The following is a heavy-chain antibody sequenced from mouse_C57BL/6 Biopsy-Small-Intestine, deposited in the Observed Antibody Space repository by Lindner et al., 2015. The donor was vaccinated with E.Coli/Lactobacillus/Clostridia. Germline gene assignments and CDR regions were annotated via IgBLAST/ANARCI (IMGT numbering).Heavy chain of an antibody. V-gene: IGHV1-15*01. CDR2: IDPATGGT. D-gene: IGHD4-1*01. J-gene: IGHJ2*01. CDR3: TRRRLGRDFFDY. Sequence: VQLQESGAELVRPGASVTLSCKASGYTFTDYEMCWVKQTPVHGLEWIGAIDPATGGTAYNQKFKGKAILTADKSSSTAYMELRSLTSEDSAAYYCTRRRLGRDFFDYWGQGTTLTVSS. CDR1: GYTFTDYE.